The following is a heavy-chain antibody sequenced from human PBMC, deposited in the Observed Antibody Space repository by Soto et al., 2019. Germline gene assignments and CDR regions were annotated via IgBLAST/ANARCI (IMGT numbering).Heavy chain of an antibody. Sequence: GGSLRLSCAASGFTVSSNYMSWVRQAPGKGLEWVSVIYSGGSTYYADSVKGRFTISRDNSKNTLYLQMNSLRAEDTAVYYCARHGRNWDRGDDAFDIWGQGTMVTVSS. V-gene: IGHV3-66*02. CDR1: GFTVSSNY. J-gene: IGHJ3*02. CDR2: IYSGGST. D-gene: IGHD7-27*01. CDR3: ARHGRNWDRGDDAFDI.